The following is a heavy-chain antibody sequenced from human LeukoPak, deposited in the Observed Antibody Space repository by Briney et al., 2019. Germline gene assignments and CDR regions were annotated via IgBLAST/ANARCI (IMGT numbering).Heavy chain of an antibody. CDR2: IKPNSGGT. V-gene: IGHV1-2*02. CDR3: ARDDRDYGSGSYYPLLHYYMDV. CDR1: GYTFTGYY. D-gene: IGHD3-10*01. J-gene: IGHJ6*03. Sequence: ASVKVSCKASGYTFTGYYMHWVRQAPGQGLEWMGWIKPNSGGTSYAQKFQGRVTMTRDTSISTAYMELSRLRSDDTAVYYCARDDRDYGSGSYYPLLHYYMDVWGKGTTVTVSS.